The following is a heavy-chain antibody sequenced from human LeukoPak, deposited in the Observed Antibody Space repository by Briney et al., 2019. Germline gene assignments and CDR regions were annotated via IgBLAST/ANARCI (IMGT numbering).Heavy chain of an antibody. J-gene: IGHJ6*02. D-gene: IGHD3-22*01. V-gene: IGHV3-30*18. CDR3: AKDRYYDSSGYPYYYGMDV. Sequence: TGGSLRLSCAASGFTFSSYGMHWVRQAPGKGLEWVAVISYDGSNKYYADSVKGRFTISRDNSKNTLYPQMNSLRAEDTAVYYCAKDRYYDSSGYPYYYGMDVWGQGTTVTVSS. CDR2: ISYDGSNK. CDR1: GFTFSSYG.